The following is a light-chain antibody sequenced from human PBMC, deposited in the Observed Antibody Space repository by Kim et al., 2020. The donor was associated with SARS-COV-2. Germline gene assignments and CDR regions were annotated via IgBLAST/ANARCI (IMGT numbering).Light chain of an antibody. CDR1: RSDIGSNT. CDR3: ASWDDGLSGPV. V-gene: IGLV1-44*01. Sequence: GQRVTISCSGGRSDIGSNTVNWYQQLPETAPRLLIYRNDKRPSGVPGRFSGSRSGTSASLAISGLQSDDEADYFCASWDDGLSGPVFGGGTQLTVL. J-gene: IGLJ2*01. CDR2: RND.